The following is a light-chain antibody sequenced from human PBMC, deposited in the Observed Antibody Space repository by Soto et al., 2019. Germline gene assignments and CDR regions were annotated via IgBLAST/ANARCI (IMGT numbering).Light chain of an antibody. J-gene: IGKJ5*01. CDR2: GAS. Sequence: DLQMTQSPSVLSAYVGDSVTITCRASQSIGKHLNWYQQKPGKAPKFLIYGASTLQSGVPSRFTGSGSGTDFALTVNSLQAEDFATYYCQQGYSSPATFGQGTRLEIK. V-gene: IGKV1-39*01. CDR1: QSIGKH. CDR3: QQGYSSPAT.